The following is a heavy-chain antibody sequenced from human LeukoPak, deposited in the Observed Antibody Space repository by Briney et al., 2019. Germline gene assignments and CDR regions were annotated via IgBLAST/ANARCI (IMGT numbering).Heavy chain of an antibody. J-gene: IGHJ4*02. D-gene: IGHD3-22*01. Sequence: GGSLRLSCAASGFTVSSNYMSWVRQAPGKGLEWVSVIYSGGSTYYADSVRGRFTISRDNSKDTVYLQMNSLRAEDTAVYYCARAVYDSSGHYYRYHFDYWGQGTLVTVSS. CDR2: IYSGGST. CDR3: ARAVYDSSGHYYRYHFDY. V-gene: IGHV3-53*01. CDR1: GFTVSSNY.